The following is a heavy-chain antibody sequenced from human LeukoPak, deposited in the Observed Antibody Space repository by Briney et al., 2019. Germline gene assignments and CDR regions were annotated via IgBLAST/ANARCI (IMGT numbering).Heavy chain of an antibody. CDR3: ARMEEHPTSPEQQLSRVGDDDY. V-gene: IGHV1-2*02. D-gene: IGHD6-13*01. J-gene: IGHJ4*02. Sequence: GASVKVSCKASGYTFTGYYMHWVRQAPGQGLEWMGWINPNSGGTNYAQKFQGRVTMTRDTSISTAYMELSRLRSDDTAVYYCARMEEHPTSPEQQLSRVGDDDYWGQGTLVTVSS. CDR1: GYTFTGYY. CDR2: INPNSGGT.